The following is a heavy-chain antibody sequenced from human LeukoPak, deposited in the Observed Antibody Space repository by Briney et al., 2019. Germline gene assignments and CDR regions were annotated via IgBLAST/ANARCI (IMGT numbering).Heavy chain of an antibody. CDR1: GFTFSSYG. CDR2: IWYDGSNK. D-gene: IGHD5-24*01. Sequence: GGSLRLSCAASGFTFSSYGMHWVRQAPGKGLEWVAVIWYDGSNKYYADSVKGRFTISRDNSKNTLYLQMNSLRAEDTAVYYCARVGMAAGRYPGFDYWGQGTLVTVSS. CDR3: ARVGMAAGRYPGFDY. V-gene: IGHV3-33*01. J-gene: IGHJ4*02.